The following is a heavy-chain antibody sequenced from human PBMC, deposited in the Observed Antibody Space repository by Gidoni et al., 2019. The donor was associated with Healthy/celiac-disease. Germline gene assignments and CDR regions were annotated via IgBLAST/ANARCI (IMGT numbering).Heavy chain of an antibody. CDR1: GFTFSRYA. CDR2: ISYDGSNK. CDR3: ARGAYYYDSSGYHEYFQH. V-gene: IGHV3-30*04. J-gene: IGHJ1*01. D-gene: IGHD3-22*01. Sequence: QVQLVESGGGVVQPGRSLRLSCAASGFTFSRYAMHWVRQAPGKGLEWVAVISYDGSNKYYADSVKGRFTISRDNSKNTLYLQMNSLRAEDTAVYYCARGAYYYDSSGYHEYFQHWGQGTLVTVSS.